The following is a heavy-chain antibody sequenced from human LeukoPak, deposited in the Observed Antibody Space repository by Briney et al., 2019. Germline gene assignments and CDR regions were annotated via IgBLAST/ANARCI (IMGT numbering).Heavy chain of an antibody. CDR3: ARTTSLTASGYDY. V-gene: IGHV1-8*03. CDR2: MNPNNGDS. CDR1: GYTFTNYQ. D-gene: IGHD1-20*01. Sequence: ASVKVSCKASGYTFTNYQINWVRQATGQGLEWMGWMNPNNGDSGYAQKFQGRVTITRDTSISTSYMELRSLRSDDTAVYFCARTTSLTASGYDYWGQGTLVTVSS. J-gene: IGHJ4*02.